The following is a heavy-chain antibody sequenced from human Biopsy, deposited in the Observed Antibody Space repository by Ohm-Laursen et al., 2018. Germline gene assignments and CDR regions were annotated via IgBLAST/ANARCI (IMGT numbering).Heavy chain of an antibody. Sequence: GTLSLTCIVSGGSISSDYWSWIRQTPGKGLEWIGYIYYSGSTNYNPSLKRRVTISVDTSKNQFSLRLNSVTAADTAVYYCARATNSTGWPYYYLYGMDVWGQGTTVTVSS. CDR2: IYYSGST. J-gene: IGHJ6*02. CDR1: GGSISSDY. V-gene: IGHV4-59*01. CDR3: ARATNSTGWPYYYLYGMDV. D-gene: IGHD2/OR15-2a*01.